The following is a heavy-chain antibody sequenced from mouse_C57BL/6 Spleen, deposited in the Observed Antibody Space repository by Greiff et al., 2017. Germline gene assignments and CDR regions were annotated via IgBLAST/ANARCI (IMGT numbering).Heavy chain of an antibody. CDR2: FHPYNDDT. Sequence: VKLVESGAELVKPGASVKMSCKASGYTFTTYPIEWMKQNHGKSLEWIGNFHPYNDDTKYNEKFKGKATLTVEKSSSTVYLELSRLTSDDSAVYYCARGYYGSSYDYFDYWGQGTTLTVSS. D-gene: IGHD1-1*01. CDR1: GYTFTTYP. CDR3: ARGYYGSSYDYFDY. J-gene: IGHJ2*01. V-gene: IGHV1-47*01.